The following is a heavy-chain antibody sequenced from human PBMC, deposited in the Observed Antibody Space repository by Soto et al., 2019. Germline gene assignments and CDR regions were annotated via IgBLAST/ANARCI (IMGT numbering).Heavy chain of an antibody. V-gene: IGHV4-34*01. CDR2: INHSGST. Sequence: SETLSLTCAVYGGSFSGYYWSWIRQPPGKGLEWIGEINHSGSTNYNPSLKSRVTISVDTSKNQFSLKLSSVTAADTAVYYCARVRFLEWLHLAERYGMDVWGQGTTVTVSS. J-gene: IGHJ6*02. CDR3: ARVRFLEWLHLAERYGMDV. CDR1: GGSFSGYY. D-gene: IGHD3-3*01.